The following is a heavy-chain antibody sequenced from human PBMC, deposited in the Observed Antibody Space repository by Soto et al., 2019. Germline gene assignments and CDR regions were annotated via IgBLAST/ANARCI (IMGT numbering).Heavy chain of an antibody. CDR3: AKGSLAGGRAVYFDY. CDR1: GFTFDDYA. J-gene: IGHJ4*02. V-gene: IGHV3-9*01. Sequence: GGSLRLSCAASGFTFDDYAMHWVRQAPGKGLEWVSGISWNSGSIGYADSVKGRFTISRDNAKNSLYLQMNSLRAEDTALYYCAKGSLAGGRAVYFDYWGQGTLVTVSS. CDR2: ISWNSGSI. D-gene: IGHD3-10*01.